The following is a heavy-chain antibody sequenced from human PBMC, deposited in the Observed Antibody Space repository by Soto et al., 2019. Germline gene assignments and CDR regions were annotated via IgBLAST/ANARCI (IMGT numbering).Heavy chain of an antibody. Sequence: ELQVVESGGGLIHPGGSLRLSCGASGFTVNSNYMSWVRQAPGKGLEWVSVIYSGGDIYYADSVKGRFTISRDDSKNTVSLQMNSLRADDAAIYYCAKGNLEGLDFWGQGTLVSVSS. CDR1: GFTVNSNY. CDR3: AKGNLEGLDF. D-gene: IGHD1-1*01. V-gene: IGHV3-53*01. J-gene: IGHJ4*02. CDR2: IYSGGDI.